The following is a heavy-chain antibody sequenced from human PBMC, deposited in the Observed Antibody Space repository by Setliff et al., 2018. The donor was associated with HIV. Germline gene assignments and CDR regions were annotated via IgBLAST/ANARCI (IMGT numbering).Heavy chain of an antibody. J-gene: IGHJ6*02. CDR3: ARDYLYYKMYNGSPVYGMDV. D-gene: IGHD3-10*01. Sequence: QAGGSLRLSCAASGFTFRNYNFNWVRQAPGRGLEWVSSISIGSGAAIYYAESVQGRFTVSRDNSKNSLYLQMNSLRVEDTAVYYCARDYLYYKMYNGSPVYGMDVWGQGTTGTVSS. CDR2: ISIGSGAAI. CDR1: GFTFRNYN. V-gene: IGHV3-48*03.